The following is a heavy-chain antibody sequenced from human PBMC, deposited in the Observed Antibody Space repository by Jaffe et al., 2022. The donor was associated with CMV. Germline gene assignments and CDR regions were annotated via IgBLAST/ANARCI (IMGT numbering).Heavy chain of an antibody. CDR1: GFTFSGSA. CDR3: TRHGIRDTETIYYYYGMDV. Sequence: EVQLVESGGGLVQPGGSLKLSCAASGFTFSGSAMHWVRQASGKGLEWVGRIRSKANSYATAYAASVKGRFTISRDDSKNTAYLQMNSLKTEDTAVYYCTRHGIRDTETIYYYYGMDVWGQGTTVTVSS. V-gene: IGHV3-73*02. D-gene: IGHD3-3*01. CDR2: IRSKANSYAT. J-gene: IGHJ6*02.